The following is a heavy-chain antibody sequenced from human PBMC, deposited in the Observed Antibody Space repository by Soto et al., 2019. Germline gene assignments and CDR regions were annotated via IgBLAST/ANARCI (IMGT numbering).Heavy chain of an antibody. CDR3: ARAVAVAADFDY. CDR1: GYTFTGYA. D-gene: IGHD6-19*01. V-gene: IGHV1-3*05. J-gene: IGHJ4*02. Sequence: QVQLVQSGAEEKKPGASVKVSCKASGYTFTGYAMHWVRQAPGQRLEWMGWINAGNGNTKYSQKFQVRITLNRDTSASTAYMELSSMRSEDTAVYYSARAVAVAADFDYWGQGTLVTVSS. CDR2: INAGNGNT.